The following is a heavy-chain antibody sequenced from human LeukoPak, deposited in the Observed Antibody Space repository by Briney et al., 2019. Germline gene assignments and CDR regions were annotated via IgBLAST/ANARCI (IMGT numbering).Heavy chain of an antibody. Sequence: SETLPLTCTVSGGSISSYYWSWIRQPPGKGLEWIGYIYYSGSTNYNPSLKSRVTISVDTSKNQFSLKLSSVTAADTAVYYCARGPYYYDSSGYRYWGQGTLVTVSS. CDR3: ARGPYYYDSSGYRY. CDR1: GGSISSYY. V-gene: IGHV4-59*01. D-gene: IGHD3-22*01. J-gene: IGHJ4*02. CDR2: IYYSGST.